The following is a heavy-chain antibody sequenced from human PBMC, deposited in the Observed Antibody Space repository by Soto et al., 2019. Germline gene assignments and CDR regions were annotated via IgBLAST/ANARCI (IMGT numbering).Heavy chain of an antibody. CDR2: IHDSGST. CDR3: ARGGPAAGRPFDY. V-gene: IGHV4-31*03. D-gene: IGHD6-13*01. Sequence: QVQLQESGPGLVKPSQTLSLTCTVSGGSISSGASYWSWIRQHPGKGLEWIGYIHDSGSTYYDPSLRSRVTISVDTSKTQVPLKVSSVTAADTAVYYCARGGPAAGRPFDYWGQGTLVTVSS. CDR1: GGSISSGASY. J-gene: IGHJ4*02.